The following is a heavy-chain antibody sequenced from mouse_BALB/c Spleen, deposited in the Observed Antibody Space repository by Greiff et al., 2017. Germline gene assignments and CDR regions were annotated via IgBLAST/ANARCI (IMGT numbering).Heavy chain of an antibody. CDR1: GFSLTSYG. D-gene: IGHD1-1*01. CDR3: ARKAGSSRGFAY. V-gene: IGHV2-4-1*01. Sequence: QVQLKQSGPGLVQPSQSLSITCTVSGFSLTSYGVHWVRQSPGKGLEWLGVIWSGGSTDYNAAFISRLSISKDNSKSQVFFKMNSLQADDTAIYYCARKAGSSRGFAYWGQGTLVTVSA. CDR2: IWSGGST. J-gene: IGHJ3*01.